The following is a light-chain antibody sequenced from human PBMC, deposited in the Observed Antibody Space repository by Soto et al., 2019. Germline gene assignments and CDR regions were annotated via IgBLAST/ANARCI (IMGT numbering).Light chain of an antibody. J-gene: IGKJ4*01. Sequence: EIVLTQSPATLSLSPGERATPSCRASQTLTSNYLAWYQQKPGQAPRLLIHGAASRATGIPDRFSGSGSGTDFTLTISRLEPEDFAVYYCQQYSDSVLTFGGGTKVEIK. V-gene: IGKV3-20*01. CDR3: QQYSDSVLT. CDR2: GAA. CDR1: QTLTSNY.